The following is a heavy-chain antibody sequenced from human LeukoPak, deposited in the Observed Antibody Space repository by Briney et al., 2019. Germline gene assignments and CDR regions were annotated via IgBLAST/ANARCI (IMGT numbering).Heavy chain of an antibody. V-gene: IGHV3-9*01. CDR1: GLTFDDYA. CDR3: AKDIGLGSYGFYYFDY. D-gene: IGHD5-18*01. Sequence: PGRSLRLSCAASGLTFDDYAMHWVRHAPGKGLEWVSGISWNSGSIGYADSVKGRFTISRDNAKNSLYLQMNSLRAEDTALYYCAKDIGLGSYGFYYFDYWGQGTLVTVSS. CDR2: ISWNSGSI. J-gene: IGHJ4*02.